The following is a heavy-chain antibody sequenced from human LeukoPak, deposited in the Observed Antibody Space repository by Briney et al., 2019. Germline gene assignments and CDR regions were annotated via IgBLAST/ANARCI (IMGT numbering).Heavy chain of an antibody. CDR3: AKETVAAPPIDY. D-gene: IGHD6-19*01. Sequence: GGSLRLSCAASGFTFSSYAMSWVRQAPGKGLEWASAISGSAYSTYYADSVKGRFTISRDNSKNTLYLQMNSLRAEDTAVYYCAKETVAAPPIDYWGQGTLVTVSS. CDR2: ISGSAYST. J-gene: IGHJ4*02. V-gene: IGHV3-23*01. CDR1: GFTFSSYA.